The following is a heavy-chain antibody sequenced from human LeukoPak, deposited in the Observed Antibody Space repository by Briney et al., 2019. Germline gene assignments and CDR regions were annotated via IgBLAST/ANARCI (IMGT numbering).Heavy chain of an antibody. CDR3: AKRSMVRGVQFDAFDL. Sequence: GGSLRLSCAASGFILSTYSMNWVRQAPGKGLEWVSSISSSTSYIYYADSVKGRFTISRDNAKNSLYLQMNSLRPEDTAVYYCAKRSMVRGVQFDAFDLWGQGTIVTVSS. D-gene: IGHD3-10*01. CDR1: GFILSTYS. CDR2: ISSSTSYI. V-gene: IGHV3-21*01. J-gene: IGHJ3*01.